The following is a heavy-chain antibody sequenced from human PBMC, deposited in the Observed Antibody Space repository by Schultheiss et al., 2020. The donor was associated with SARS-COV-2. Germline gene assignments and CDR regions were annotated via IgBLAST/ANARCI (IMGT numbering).Heavy chain of an antibody. CDR1: GGSIGSSNYY. CDR3: ASMTYHDSRGIDS. CDR2: IYYGGST. V-gene: IGHV4-39*01. J-gene: IGHJ4*02. D-gene: IGHD3-22*01. Sequence: SQTLSLTCTVSGGSIGSSNYYWGWIRQSPGKGLEWIATIYYGGSTYYNPSLKSRVTISGDTSNNQFFLRLNSVTAADTAVYYCASMTYHDSRGIDSWGQGTLVTVSS.